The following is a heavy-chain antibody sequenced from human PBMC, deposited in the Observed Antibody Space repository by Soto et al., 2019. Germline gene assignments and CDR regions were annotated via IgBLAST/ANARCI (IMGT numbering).Heavy chain of an antibody. Sequence: EVQLVESGGGLVQPGGSLRLSCAASGFTVSSKYMTWVRKAPGKGLGWVSVIYSGGDTYYADSVKGRFTISRDNSKNTLLLQMNSLRAEDTAVYYCAKATPAKFDYWGQGSLVTVSS. CDR3: AKATPAKFDY. CDR2: IYSGGDT. CDR1: GFTVSSKY. J-gene: IGHJ4*02. V-gene: IGHV3-66*01. D-gene: IGHD2-2*01.